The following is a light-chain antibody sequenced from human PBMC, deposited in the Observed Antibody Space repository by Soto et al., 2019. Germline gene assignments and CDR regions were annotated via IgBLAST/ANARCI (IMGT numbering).Light chain of an antibody. CDR3: SSYGGYNNVI. CDR1: SSDVGYYNY. CDR2: EVS. J-gene: IGLJ2*01. V-gene: IGLV2-8*01. Sequence: QSALTQPPSASGSPGQSVTISCTGTSSDVGYYNYVSWYQQHPGKAPKLMIYEVSERPSGVPDRFAGSKSGNTASLTVSGLQAEDEADYYCSSYGGYNNVIFGGGTKVTVL.